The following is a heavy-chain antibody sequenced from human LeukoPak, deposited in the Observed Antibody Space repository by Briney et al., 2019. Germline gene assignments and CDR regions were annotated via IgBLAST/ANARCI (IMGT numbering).Heavy chain of an antibody. CDR1: GFTFSSYG. CDR3: AKSGYNRFDY. J-gene: IGHJ4*02. Sequence: PGGSLRLSCAASGFTFSSYGMHWVRQAQGKGLEWVAVISYDGSNKYYADSVKGRFTISRDNSKNTLYLQMNSLRAEDTAVYYCAKSGYNRFDYWGQRTLVTVSS. CDR2: ISYDGSNK. V-gene: IGHV3-30*18. D-gene: IGHD5-24*01.